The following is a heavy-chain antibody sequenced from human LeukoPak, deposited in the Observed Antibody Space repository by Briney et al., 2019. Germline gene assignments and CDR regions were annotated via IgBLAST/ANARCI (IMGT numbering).Heavy chain of an antibody. CDR2: IHYSGRT. CDR3: ARHGDSSAYYYTFDY. D-gene: IGHD3-22*01. Sequence: SETLSLTCTVSGGSISSYYWSWIRQPPGKGLEWIAYIHYSGRTNYNPSLKSRVTMSVDTSKNQFSLKLSSVTAADTAVYYCARHGDSSAYYYTFDYWGQGTLVTVSS. V-gene: IGHV4-59*08. CDR1: GGSISSYY. J-gene: IGHJ4*02.